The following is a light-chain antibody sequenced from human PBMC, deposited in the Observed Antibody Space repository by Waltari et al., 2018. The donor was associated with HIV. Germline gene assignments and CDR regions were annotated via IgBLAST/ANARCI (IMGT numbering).Light chain of an antibody. CDR2: RNN. V-gene: IGLV1-47*01. CDR1: DSNMRGSF. CDR3: AAWDDSLDGPGV. Sequence: QSVLTQPPSASGTPGQRVTLSCSGSDSNMRGSFVYWYQQLPGKAPKPIIHRNNHRPSAVLDRVPGSVSGTSASPVITGLRSEDEAEYHCAAWDDSLDGPGVFGGGTKLTVL. J-gene: IGLJ3*02.